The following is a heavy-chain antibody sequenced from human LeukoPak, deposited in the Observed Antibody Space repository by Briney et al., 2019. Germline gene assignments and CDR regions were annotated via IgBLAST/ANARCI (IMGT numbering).Heavy chain of an antibody. Sequence: GGSLRLSCAASGFTVSSNYMSWVRQAPGKGLEWVSVIYIGGSTYYADSVTGRFTISRDNSKNTQYLQMNSLRAEDTAVYYCARDGGSYQFDIWGQGTMVTVSS. CDR1: GFTVSSNY. CDR3: ARDGGSYQFDI. D-gene: IGHD1-26*01. J-gene: IGHJ3*02. V-gene: IGHV3-66*01. CDR2: IYIGGST.